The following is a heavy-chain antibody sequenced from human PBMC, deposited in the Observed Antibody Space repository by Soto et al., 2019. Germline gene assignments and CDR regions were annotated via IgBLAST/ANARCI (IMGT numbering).Heavy chain of an antibody. J-gene: IGHJ4*02. V-gene: IGHV4-39*01. CDR2: IYYSGST. CDR3: ARPGGYCSGGSCHSLGPFDY. CDR1: GGSISSSSYY. D-gene: IGHD2-15*01. Sequence: SETLSLTCTVSGGSISSSSYYWGWIRQPPGKGLEWIGSIYYSGSTYYNPSLKSRVTISVDTSKNQFSLKLSAVTAADTAVYYCARPGGYCSGGSCHSLGPFDYWGQGTLVTVSS.